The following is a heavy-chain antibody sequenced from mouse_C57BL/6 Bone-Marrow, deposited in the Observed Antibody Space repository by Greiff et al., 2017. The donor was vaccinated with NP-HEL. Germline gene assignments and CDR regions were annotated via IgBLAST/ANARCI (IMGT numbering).Heavy chain of an antibody. D-gene: IGHD1-1*01. V-gene: IGHV5-9-1*02. CDR1: GFTFSSYA. CDR2: ISRGGDYI. J-gene: IGHJ1*03. CDR3: TRYPSYYYGSSYWYFDV. Sequence: EVKLVESGEGLVKPGGSLKLSCAASGFTFSSYAMSWVRQTPEKRLEWVAYISRGGDYIYYADTVKGRFTISRDNARNTLYLQMSSLTSEDTAMYYCTRYPSYYYGSSYWYFDVWGTGTTVTVSS.